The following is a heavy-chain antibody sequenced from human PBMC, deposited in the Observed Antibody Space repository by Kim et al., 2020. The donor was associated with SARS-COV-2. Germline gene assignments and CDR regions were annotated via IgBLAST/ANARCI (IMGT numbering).Heavy chain of an antibody. J-gene: IGHJ6*02. CDR3: AKVGSSSSYYSMDV. CDR2: MSGRGGST. D-gene: IGHD2-15*01. V-gene: IGHV3-23*01. CDR1: GFTFSSHA. Sequence: GGSLRLSCAASGFTFSSHAMSWVRQAPGKGLEWVSGMSGRGGSTYYADSVKGRFTISRDNSKNTLYLQMNSLRAEDTAVYYCAKVGSSSSYYSMDVWGQGTTVTVSS.